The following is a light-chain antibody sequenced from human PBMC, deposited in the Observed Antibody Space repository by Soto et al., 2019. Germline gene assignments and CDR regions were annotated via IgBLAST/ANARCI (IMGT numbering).Light chain of an antibody. V-gene: IGLV2-23*01. Sequence: QSVLTQPASVSGSPGQSITISCTGTSSDVGTYTLVSWYQQHPDKAPKLMIYETSKRPSGVSNRFSGSKSGNTASLTISGLQAEDEADYYCCSFAGSSTYVFGTGTKVTLL. CDR2: ETS. J-gene: IGLJ1*01. CDR3: CSFAGSSTYV. CDR1: SSDVGTYTL.